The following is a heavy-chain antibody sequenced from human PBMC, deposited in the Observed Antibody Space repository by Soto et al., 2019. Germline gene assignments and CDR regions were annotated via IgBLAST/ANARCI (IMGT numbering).Heavy chain of an antibody. J-gene: IGHJ4*02. V-gene: IGHV4-30-4*01. D-gene: IGHD3-3*01. CDR1: GGSISSGDYY. Sequence: PSETLSLTCTVSGGSISSGDYYWSWIRQPPGKGLEWIGYIYYSGSTNYNPTLKSRVTRSVDTSKNQFSLTLSSVTAAYTAVYYCARGGEWLSTYYFDYWGRGTLFTVSS. CDR3: ARGGEWLSTYYFDY. CDR2: IYYSGST.